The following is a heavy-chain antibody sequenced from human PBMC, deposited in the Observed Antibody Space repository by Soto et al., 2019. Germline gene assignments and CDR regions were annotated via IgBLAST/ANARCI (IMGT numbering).Heavy chain of an antibody. CDR1: GFTFSSYS. CDR3: ARDKSRTGLWFGELGHKDDAFDI. CDR2: ISSSSSYI. V-gene: IGHV3-21*01. D-gene: IGHD3-10*01. J-gene: IGHJ3*02. Sequence: EVQLVESGGGLVKPGGSLRLSCAASGFTFSSYSMNWVRQAPGKGLEWVSSISSSSSYIYYADSVKGRFTISRDNAKNSLYLQMNSLRAEDTAVYYCARDKSRTGLWFGELGHKDDAFDIWGQGTMVTVSS.